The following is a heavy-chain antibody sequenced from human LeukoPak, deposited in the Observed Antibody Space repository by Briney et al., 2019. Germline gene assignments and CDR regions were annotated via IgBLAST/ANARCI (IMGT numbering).Heavy chain of an antibody. CDR3: STIYCSSTSCSTNYFDY. Sequence: ASVKVSCKASGYTFTNYGISWVRQAPGQGLEWMGWISAYNGNTKYAQKLQGSVTMTTDTSTNTAYMELTGLRSDDTAVYYCSTIYCSSTSCSTNYFDYWGQGTLVTVSS. V-gene: IGHV1-18*01. D-gene: IGHD2-2*01. J-gene: IGHJ4*02. CDR1: GYTFTNYG. CDR2: ISAYNGNT.